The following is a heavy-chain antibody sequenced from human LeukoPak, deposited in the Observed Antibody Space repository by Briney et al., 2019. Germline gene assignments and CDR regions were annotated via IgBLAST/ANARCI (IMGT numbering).Heavy chain of an antibody. CDR2: IKQDGSEK. D-gene: IGHD6-19*01. CDR3: ARDRSSGWDDY. V-gene: IGHV3-7*01. J-gene: IGHJ4*02. CDR1: GFTFDDYA. Sequence: GGSLRLSCAASGFTFDDYAMHWVRQAPGKGLEWVANIKQDGSEKYYVDSVKGRFTISRDNAKNSLYLQMNSLRAEDTAVYYCARDRSSGWDDYWGQGTLVTVSS.